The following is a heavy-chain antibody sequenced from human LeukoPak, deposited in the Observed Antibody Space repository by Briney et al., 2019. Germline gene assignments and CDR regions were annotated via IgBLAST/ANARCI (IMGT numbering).Heavy chain of an antibody. J-gene: IGHJ4*02. Sequence: PTGGSLRLSCAASGFTFDDYTMHWVRQAPGKGLEWVSLISWDGGSTYYADSVKGRFTISRDNAKNSLYLQMNSLRAEDTAVYYCASGWLGVFDYWGQGTLVTVSP. CDR2: ISWDGGST. CDR3: ASGWLGVFDY. V-gene: IGHV3-43*01. D-gene: IGHD6-19*01. CDR1: GFTFDDYT.